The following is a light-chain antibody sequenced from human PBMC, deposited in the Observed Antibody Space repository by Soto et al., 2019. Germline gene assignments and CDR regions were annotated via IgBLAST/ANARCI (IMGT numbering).Light chain of an antibody. Sequence: EIVLTQSPGTLSLSPGERATLSCRASQSVSNSLAWYQQKPGQAPRLLIYDISTRAAAIPARFSGSGSGTDFTLTVSSLEPEDFALYYCQQRSNRITFGQGTRLEI. CDR1: QSVSNS. CDR3: QQRSNRIT. CDR2: DIS. J-gene: IGKJ5*01. V-gene: IGKV3-11*01.